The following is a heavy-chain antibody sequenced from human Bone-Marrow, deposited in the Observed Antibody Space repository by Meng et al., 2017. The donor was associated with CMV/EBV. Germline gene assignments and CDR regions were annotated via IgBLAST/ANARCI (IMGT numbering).Heavy chain of an antibody. D-gene: IGHD2-2*03. Sequence: ASVKVSCKASGYTFTGYYMHWVRQAPGQGLEWMGWINPNSGGTNYAQKFQGRVTMTGDTSISTAYMELSRLRSDDTAVYYCARFGYCSSTSCLYYFDYWGQGTLVTVSS. CDR3: ARFGYCSSTSCLYYFDY. CDR2: INPNSGGT. CDR1: GYTFTGYY. J-gene: IGHJ4*02. V-gene: IGHV1-2*02.